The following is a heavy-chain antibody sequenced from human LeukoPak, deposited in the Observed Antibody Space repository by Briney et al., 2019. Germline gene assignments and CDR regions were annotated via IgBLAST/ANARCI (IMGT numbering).Heavy chain of an antibody. CDR2: INDSGST. Sequence: SETLSLTCAVYGGSFSGYYWSWIRQPPGKWLEWIGEINDSGSTSCSPSLKSRVSISVDTSKNQFSLKLSSVTAADTAVYYCARVIDYDISGYYLGYWGQGNRVTVSS. V-gene: IGHV4-34*01. D-gene: IGHD3-22*01. CDR3: ARVIDYDISGYYLGY. J-gene: IGHJ4*02. CDR1: GGSFSGYY.